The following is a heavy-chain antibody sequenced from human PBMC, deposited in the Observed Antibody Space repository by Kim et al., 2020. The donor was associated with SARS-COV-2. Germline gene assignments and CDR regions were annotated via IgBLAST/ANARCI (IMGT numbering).Heavy chain of an antibody. J-gene: IGHJ1*01. D-gene: IGHD6-19*01. Sequence: SETLSLTCAVSGGSISSSNWWSWVRQPPGKGLEWIGEIYHSGSTNYNPSLKSRVTISVDKSKNQFSLKLSSVTAADTAVYYCARVQWLERQRNFQHWGQGTLVTVSS. CDR3: ARVQWLERQRNFQH. CDR2: IYHSGST. V-gene: IGHV4-4*02. CDR1: GGSISSSNW.